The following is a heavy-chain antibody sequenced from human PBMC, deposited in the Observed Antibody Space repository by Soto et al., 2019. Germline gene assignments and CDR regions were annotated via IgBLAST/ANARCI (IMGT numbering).Heavy chain of an antibody. V-gene: IGHV3-74*01. CDR2: INSDGSST. Sequence: GISCAASGLTFSSYWMHWVRQAPGKGLVWVSRINSDGSSTDYADSVKGRFTTSRDNAKNTLYLQMNSLRGEDTAVYYCARAIGFYGMDVWGQGTRVTVSS. CDR1: GLTFSSYW. J-gene: IGHJ6*02. D-gene: IGHD6-25*01. CDR3: ARAIGFYGMDV.